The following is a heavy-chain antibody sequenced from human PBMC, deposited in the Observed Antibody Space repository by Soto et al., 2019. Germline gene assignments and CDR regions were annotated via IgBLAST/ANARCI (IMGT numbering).Heavy chain of an antibody. J-gene: IGHJ6*02. D-gene: IGHD6-6*01. Sequence: PGESLKISCQGSGYSFASYWIGWVRQMPGKDLEWMGIIYPGDSDTRYSPSFQGQVTISADKSLRTAYLQWTSLKASDTALYYCARTRSFTLGSYYAGMDVWGQGTTVTVSS. CDR1: GYSFASYW. CDR3: ARTRSFTLGSYYAGMDV. V-gene: IGHV5-51*01. CDR2: IYPGDSDT.